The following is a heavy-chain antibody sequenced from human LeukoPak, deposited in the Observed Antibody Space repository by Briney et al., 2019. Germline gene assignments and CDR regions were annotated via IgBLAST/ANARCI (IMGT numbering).Heavy chain of an antibody. CDR1: GFTFDDYG. D-gene: IGHD1-1*01. Sequence: GGSLRLSCAASGFTFDDYGMSWVRQAPGKGLEWVANIKHDGSEKYYVDSVGGRVTISRDNAKNSLYLQMNTLRAEDTAVYFCARHNYYHFDYWGQGTLVTASS. J-gene: IGHJ4*02. V-gene: IGHV3-7*01. CDR2: IKHDGSEK. CDR3: ARHNYYHFDY.